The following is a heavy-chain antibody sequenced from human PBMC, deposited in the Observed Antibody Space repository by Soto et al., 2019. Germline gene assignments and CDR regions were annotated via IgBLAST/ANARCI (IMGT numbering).Heavy chain of an antibody. J-gene: IGHJ4*02. D-gene: IGHD3-22*01. CDR1: GGSTSSSSYY. Sequence: PSETLSLTCTVSGGSTSSSSYYWGWIRQPPWKGLEWIGSIYYSGSTYYNPSLKSRVTISVDTSKNQFSLKLSSVTAADTAVYYCARRAGTYYHDSSGYGYYFDYWGQGXLVTVYS. CDR3: ARRAGTYYHDSSGYGYYFDY. V-gene: IGHV4-39*01. CDR2: IYYSGST.